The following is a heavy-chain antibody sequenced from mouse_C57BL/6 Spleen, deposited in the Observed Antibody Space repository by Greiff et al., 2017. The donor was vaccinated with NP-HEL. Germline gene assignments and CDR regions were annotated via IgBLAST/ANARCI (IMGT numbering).Heavy chain of an antibody. D-gene: IGHD3-1*01. CDR3: ARVRGFDY. V-gene: IGHV1-64*01. Sequence: QVQLQEPGAELVKPGASVKLSCKASGYTFTSYGMRWVKQRPGQGLEWIGEIHPRSGSTYYNEKFKGKATLTADKSSSTAYMQLRSLTSEDSAVYYCARVRGFDYWGQGTTLTVSS. J-gene: IGHJ2*01. CDR2: IHPRSGST. CDR1: GYTFTSYG.